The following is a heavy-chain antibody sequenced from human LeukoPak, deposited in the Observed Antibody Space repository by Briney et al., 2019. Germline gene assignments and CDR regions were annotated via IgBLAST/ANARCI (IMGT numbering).Heavy chain of an antibody. D-gene: IGHD3-9*01. V-gene: IGHV3-23*01. CDR3: AKDRLRYFDWLPGSVGMDV. J-gene: IGHJ6*02. CDR2: ISGSGGST. CDR1: GFTFSSYW. Sequence: GGSLRLSCAASGFTFSSYWMHWVRQAPGKGLEWVSAISGSGGSTYYADSVKGRFTISRDNSKNTLYLQMNSLRAEDTAVYYCAKDRLRYFDWLPGSVGMDVWGQGTTVTVSS.